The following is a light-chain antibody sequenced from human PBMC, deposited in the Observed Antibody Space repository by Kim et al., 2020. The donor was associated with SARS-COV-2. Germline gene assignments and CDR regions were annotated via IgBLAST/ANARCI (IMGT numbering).Light chain of an antibody. V-gene: IGLV2-14*04. CDR1: SSDVVYYQS. CDR3: SSHTTSSTYV. J-gene: IGLJ1*01. CDR2: DVS. Sequence: GQSSTVYWSGTSSDVVYYQSVSWYQQHTGKAPNLIIYDVSERASGVSNRFSGSQSGNTASLTISGLRAEDDADYYCSSHTTSSTYVFGSGTKVTVL.